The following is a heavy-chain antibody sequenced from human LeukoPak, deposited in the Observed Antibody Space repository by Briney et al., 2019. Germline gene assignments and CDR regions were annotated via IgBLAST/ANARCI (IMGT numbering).Heavy chain of an antibody. CDR3: ARDKSLFKYYYGMDV. CDR1: GFTVSSNY. CDR2: IYSGGST. V-gene: IGHV3-53*01. J-gene: IGHJ6*02. Sequence: PTGGSLRLSCAASGFTVSSNYMSWVRQAPGKGLEWVSVIYSGGSTYYADSVKGRFTISGDNSKNTLYLQMNSLRAEDTAVYYCARDKSLFKYYYGMDVWGQGTTVTVSS.